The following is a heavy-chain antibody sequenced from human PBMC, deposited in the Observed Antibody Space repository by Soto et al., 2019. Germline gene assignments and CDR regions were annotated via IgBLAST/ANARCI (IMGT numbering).Heavy chain of an antibody. CDR1: GFPFSSYA. CDR2: ISWNSGRI. CDR3: AKDQGGIVGPTVSWFDP. Sequence: GGTLRLSCAASGFPFSSYAVNWVRQAPGKGLEWVSSISWNSGRIDYADSVKGRFTISRDNAKNSLYLQMNSLRPEDTALYYCAKDQGGIVGPTVSWFDPWGQGTLVTVSS. V-gene: IGHV3-9*01. J-gene: IGHJ5*02. D-gene: IGHD1-26*01.